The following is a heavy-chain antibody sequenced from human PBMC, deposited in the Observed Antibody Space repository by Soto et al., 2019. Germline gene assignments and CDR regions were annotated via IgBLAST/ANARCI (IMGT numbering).Heavy chain of an antibody. CDR3: ARKEGRTAYLYGMDV. V-gene: IGHV3-7*01. CDR1: GFTFSRYW. D-gene: IGHD2-2*01. J-gene: IGHJ6*02. Sequence: GGSLRLSCAASGFTFSRYWMNWVRQAPGKGLEWVANIKQDGSEKYYVDSVKGRFTISRDNAKNSLFLQMDSLRAEDTAVYYCARKEGRTAYLYGMDVWGQGTTVTVSS. CDR2: IKQDGSEK.